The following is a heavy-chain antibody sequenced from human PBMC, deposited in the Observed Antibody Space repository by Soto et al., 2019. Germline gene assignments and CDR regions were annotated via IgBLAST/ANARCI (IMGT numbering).Heavy chain of an antibody. Sequence: EVQLLESGGGLVQPGGSLRLSCVASGFTFSGYAMSWVRQAPGKALQWVSAIRDTGGYTYYADSVKGRFTISRDTSKSTLFLKMDSLTADDSALYYCAKPSHEMLTGYSPCDHWRQGTLVTVSS. CDR2: IRDTGGYT. V-gene: IGHV3-23*01. D-gene: IGHD3-9*01. CDR1: GFTFSGYA. CDR3: AKPSHEMLTGYSPCDH. J-gene: IGHJ1*01.